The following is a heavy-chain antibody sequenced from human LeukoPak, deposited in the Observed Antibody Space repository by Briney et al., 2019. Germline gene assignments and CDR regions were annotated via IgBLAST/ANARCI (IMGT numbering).Heavy chain of an antibody. CDR3: ARSAAPLGYSGYDFNRYYYYYYMDV. V-gene: IGHV7-4-1*01. CDR2: INTNTGNP. CDR1: GYTFTSYA. D-gene: IGHD5-12*01. Sequence: APVKVSCKASGYTFTSYAMNWVRQAPGQGLEWMGWINTNTGNPTYAQGFTGRFVFSLDTSVSTAYLQIRSLKAEDTAVYYCARSAAPLGYSGYDFNRYYYYYYMDVWGKGTTVTVSS. J-gene: IGHJ6*03.